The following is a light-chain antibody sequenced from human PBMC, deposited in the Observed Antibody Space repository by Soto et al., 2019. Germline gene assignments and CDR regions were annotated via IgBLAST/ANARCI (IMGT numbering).Light chain of an antibody. Sequence: EIVMTHSPVTLSVSPGERATRSCRASQFVSSNLAWYQQKPGQAPRLLIHGASTRATGIPARFSGSGSGTEFTLAISSLQSEDFAVYYCQQQSNWPRTFGQGTKVDI. CDR3: QQQSNWPRT. V-gene: IGKV3-15*01. CDR2: GAS. J-gene: IGKJ1*01. CDR1: QFVSSN.